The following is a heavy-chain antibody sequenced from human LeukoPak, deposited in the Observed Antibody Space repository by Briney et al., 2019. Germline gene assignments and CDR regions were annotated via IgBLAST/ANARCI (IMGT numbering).Heavy chain of an antibody. CDR3: ARDEGATVTLGMEN. J-gene: IGHJ4*02. CDR2: ISYDGSNK. Sequence: GGSLRLSCAASGFTFSSYAMHWVRQAPGKGLEWVAVISYDGSNKYYADSVKGRFTISRDNSKNTLYLQMNSLRAEDTAVYYCARDEGATVTLGMENWGQGTLVTVSS. V-gene: IGHV3-30-3*01. D-gene: IGHD4-17*01. CDR1: GFTFSSYA.